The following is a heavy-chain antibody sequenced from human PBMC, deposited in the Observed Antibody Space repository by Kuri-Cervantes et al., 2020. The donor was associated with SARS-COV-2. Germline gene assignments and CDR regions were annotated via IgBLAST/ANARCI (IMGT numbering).Heavy chain of an antibody. J-gene: IGHJ5*02. CDR3: ARPYSSSWYGWFDP. Sequence: ASVKVSCKASGYTFTGYYMHWVRQAPGQGLEWMGWINPNSGGTNYAQKFQGRVTMTEDTSADTAYMELSRLRSDDTAVYYCARPYSSSWYGWFDPWGQGTLVTVSS. D-gene: IGHD6-13*01. CDR1: GYTFTGYY. CDR2: INPNSGGT. V-gene: IGHV1-2*02.